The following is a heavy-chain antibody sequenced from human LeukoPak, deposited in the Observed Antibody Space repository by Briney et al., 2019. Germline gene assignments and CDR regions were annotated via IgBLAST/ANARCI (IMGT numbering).Heavy chain of an antibody. Sequence: GASVKLSCKASGYTFTGYYMHWVRQAPGQGLEWMGCINLNSGGTNYAQKLQGRVTMTTDTSTSTAYMELRSLRSDDTAVYYCARVAAGRGSYVEFVWFDPWGQGTLVTVSS. CDR1: GYTFTGYY. V-gene: IGHV1-2*02. D-gene: IGHD1-26*01. J-gene: IGHJ5*02. CDR2: INLNSGGT. CDR3: ARVAAGRGSYVEFVWFDP.